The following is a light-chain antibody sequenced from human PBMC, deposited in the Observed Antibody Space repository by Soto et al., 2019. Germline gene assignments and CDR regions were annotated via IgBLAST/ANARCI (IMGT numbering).Light chain of an antibody. CDR2: TAS. J-gene: IGKJ2*01. Sequence: DIQMTQSPSSLPASVGDRVTITCRASQSISIYLNWYQQKPGKAPKLLIFTASSFQSGVPSRFSGSGSGTDFTLTISSLQPEDFAAYYCQQSYSTPYTFGQGTKLEIK. CDR3: QQSYSTPYT. V-gene: IGKV1-39*01. CDR1: QSISIY.